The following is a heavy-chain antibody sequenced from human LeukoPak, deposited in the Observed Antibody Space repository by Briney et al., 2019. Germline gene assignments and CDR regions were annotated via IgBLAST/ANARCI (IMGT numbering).Heavy chain of an antibody. V-gene: IGHV3-21*04. CDR2: ISSSSSYI. Sequence: GGSLRLSCAASGFTFSSYTMNWVRQAPGKGLEWVSSISSSSSYIYYADSVKGRFTISRDNAKNSLFLQMNSLRAEDTAVYYCARVLRYCSGGNCYSGGLGYMDVWGKGTTVTISS. D-gene: IGHD2-15*01. CDR3: ARVLRYCSGGNCYSGGLGYMDV. J-gene: IGHJ6*03. CDR1: GFTFSSYT.